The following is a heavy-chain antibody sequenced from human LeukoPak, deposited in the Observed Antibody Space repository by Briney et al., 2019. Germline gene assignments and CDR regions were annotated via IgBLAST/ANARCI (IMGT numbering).Heavy chain of an antibody. V-gene: IGHV1-2*02. D-gene: IGHD6-6*01. Sequence: ASVKDSCKASGYTFTGYYMHWVRQAPGQGLEWMGWINPNSGGTNYAQKFQGRVTMTRDTSLSTAYMWMSRARDAETGAYLCARSPRRAARPYNWFDPWGEGTLVTVSS. CDR3: ARSPRRAARPYNWFDP. CDR2: INPNSGGT. J-gene: IGHJ5*02. CDR1: GYTFTGYY.